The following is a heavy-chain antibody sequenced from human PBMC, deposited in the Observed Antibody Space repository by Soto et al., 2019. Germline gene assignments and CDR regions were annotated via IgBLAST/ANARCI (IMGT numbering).Heavy chain of an antibody. J-gene: IGHJ4*02. Sequence: QVQLVESGGGVVQPGRSLRLSCAASGFTFSSYGMHWVRQAPGKGLEWVAVIWYDGSNKYYADSVKGRFTIPGDNSKNTLYLQMNSVRAEDTAVDYCARDRAGAGSRDYFDYWGQGTLVTVSS. D-gene: IGHD6-13*01. V-gene: IGHV3-33*01. CDR1: GFTFSSYG. CDR2: IWYDGSNK. CDR3: ARDRAGAGSRDYFDY.